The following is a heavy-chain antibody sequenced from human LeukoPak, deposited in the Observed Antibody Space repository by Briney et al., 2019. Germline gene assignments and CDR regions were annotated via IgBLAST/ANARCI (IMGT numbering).Heavy chain of an antibody. CDR1: GFTFSSYA. D-gene: IGHD1-14*01. Sequence: GGSLRLSCAASGFTFSSYAMSWVRQAPGKGLEWVSAISGSGGSTYYADSVKGRFTISRDNSKNTLYLQMNSLRAEDTAVYYCANLRVVGILGYWGQGTLVTVSS. V-gene: IGHV3-23*01. CDR3: ANLRVVGILGY. J-gene: IGHJ4*02. CDR2: ISGSGGST.